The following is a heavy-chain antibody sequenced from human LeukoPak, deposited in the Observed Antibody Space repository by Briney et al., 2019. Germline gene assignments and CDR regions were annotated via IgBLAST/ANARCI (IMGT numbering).Heavy chain of an antibody. CDR3: ARGGIAVAGPEFDY. Sequence: GGSLRLSCAASGFTFSSYDMHWVRQATGKGLEWVSAIGTAGDTYYPGSVKGRFTISRENAKNSLYLQMNSLRAGDTAVYYCARGGIAVAGPEFDYWGQRTLVTVSS. CDR1: GFTFSSYD. V-gene: IGHV3-13*01. J-gene: IGHJ4*02. CDR2: IGTAGDT. D-gene: IGHD6-19*01.